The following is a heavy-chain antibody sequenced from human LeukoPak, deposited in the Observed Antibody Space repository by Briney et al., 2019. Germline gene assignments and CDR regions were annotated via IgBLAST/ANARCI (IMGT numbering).Heavy chain of an antibody. D-gene: IGHD3-22*01. Sequence: SETLSLTCAVYGGSFSGYYWSWIRQPPGKGLDWIGSIYYTGSTNYNPSLKSRVTISVDTSKNRVSLKLSSVTAADTAVYYCARGGYVFDYWGQGTLVTVSS. J-gene: IGHJ4*02. CDR2: IYYTGST. CDR3: ARGGYVFDY. V-gene: IGHV4-59*01. CDR1: GGSFSGYY.